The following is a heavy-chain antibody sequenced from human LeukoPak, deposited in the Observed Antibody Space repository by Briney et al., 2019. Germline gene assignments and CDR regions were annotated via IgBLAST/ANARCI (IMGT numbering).Heavy chain of an antibody. CDR3: ARQARIAAAVVYVLY. D-gene: IGHD6-13*01. Sequence: GGSLRLSCAASGFTFSSYAMSWVRQAPGKGLEWVSGISGSGSSTYYAGSVKGRFTISRDNSKNTLYLQMNSLRVDDTAVYYCARQARIAAAVVYVLYWGQGILVTVSS. CDR2: ISGSGSST. V-gene: IGHV3-23*01. J-gene: IGHJ4*02. CDR1: GFTFSSYA.